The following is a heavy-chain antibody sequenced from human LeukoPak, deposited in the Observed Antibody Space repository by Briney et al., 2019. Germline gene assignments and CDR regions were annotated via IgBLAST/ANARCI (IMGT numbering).Heavy chain of an antibody. CDR2: IKQDGSEK. V-gene: IGHV3-7*01. CDR1: GFTFSSYW. CDR3: ARVWAGRFLEWFPFDY. J-gene: IGHJ4*02. D-gene: IGHD3-3*01. Sequence: GGSLRLSCAASGFTFSSYWMSWVRQAPGKGLEWVANIKQDGSEKYYVDSVKGRFTISRDNAKNSLYLQMNSLRAEDTAVYYCARVWAGRFLEWFPFDYWGQGTLVTVSS.